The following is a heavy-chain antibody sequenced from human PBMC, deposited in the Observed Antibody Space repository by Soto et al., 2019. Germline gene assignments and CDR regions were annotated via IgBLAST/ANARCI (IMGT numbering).Heavy chain of an antibody. CDR3: ARANVPHGAARQSIVTALGY. CDR1: GYTFTSYG. CDR2: ISAYNGNT. J-gene: IGHJ4*02. V-gene: IGHV1-18*04. Sequence: ASVKVSCKASGYTFTSYGISWVRQAPGQGLEWMGWISAYNGNTNYAQKLQGRVTMTTDTSTSTAYMELRSLRSDDTAVYYCARANVPHGAARQSIVTALGYWGQGTLVTVSS. D-gene: IGHD6-6*01.